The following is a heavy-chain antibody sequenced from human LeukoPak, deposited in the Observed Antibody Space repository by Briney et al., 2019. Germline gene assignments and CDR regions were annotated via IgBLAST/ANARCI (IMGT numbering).Heavy chain of an antibody. V-gene: IGHV3-21*05. CDR1: GFTFSSYE. Sequence: KAGGSLRLSCAASGFTFSSYEMNWVRQAPGKGLEWVSYISSSSSYIYYADSVKGRFTISRDNAKNSLYLQMNSLRAEDTAVYYCARRLEWSGSFDYWGQGTLVTVSS. J-gene: IGHJ4*02. CDR3: ARRLEWSGSFDY. CDR2: ISSSSSYI. D-gene: IGHD3-3*01.